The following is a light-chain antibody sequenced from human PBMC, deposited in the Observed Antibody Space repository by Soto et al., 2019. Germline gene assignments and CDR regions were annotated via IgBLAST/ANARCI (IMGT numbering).Light chain of an antibody. CDR1: SGHSSYA. J-gene: IGLJ2*01. V-gene: IGLV4-69*01. CDR3: QTWGSGIHVV. Sequence: QAVVTQSPSASASLGASVKLTCTLSSGHSSYAIAWHQQQPEKGPRYLMKLNSDGSHSKGDGIPDRFSGSSSGAERYLTISSLQSEDEADYYCQTWGSGIHVVFGGGTKVNVL. CDR2: LNSDGSH.